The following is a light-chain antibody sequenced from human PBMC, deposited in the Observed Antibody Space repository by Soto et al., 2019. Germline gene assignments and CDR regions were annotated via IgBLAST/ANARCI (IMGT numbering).Light chain of an antibody. J-gene: IGKJ2*01. CDR2: AAS. CDR1: RTISSY. Sequence: DIQMSQSPSFLSASVGDRVTITCRASRTISSYVNWYQQKPGKAPKLLIYAASNLQSGVPSRFSGSGSGTDFTLTISSLQPEDFATYYCQQSYSFQNTFGRGTHLEIK. CDR3: QQSYSFQNT. V-gene: IGKV1-39*01.